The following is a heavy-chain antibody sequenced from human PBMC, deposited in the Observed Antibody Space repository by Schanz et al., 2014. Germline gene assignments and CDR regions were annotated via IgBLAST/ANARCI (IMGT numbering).Heavy chain of an antibody. Sequence: EVQLLESGGGLVQPGGSLRLSCLASGFAFSSYGMNWLRQAPGKGLDWVSVIGVDGTTTYYADPVKGRFTISRDNSKNTLYLQMNSLRPEDTAVYYCAKYRGYYRVSGSYRELAYWGQGTLVTVSS. J-gene: IGHJ4*02. D-gene: IGHD3-10*01. CDR2: IGVDGTTT. CDR3: AKYRGYYRVSGSYRELAY. CDR1: GFAFSSYG. V-gene: IGHV3-23*01.